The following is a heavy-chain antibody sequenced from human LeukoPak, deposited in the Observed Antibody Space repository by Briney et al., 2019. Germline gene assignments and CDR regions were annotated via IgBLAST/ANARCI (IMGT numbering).Heavy chain of an antibody. CDR1: GFTFSSYW. D-gene: IGHD3-10*01. CDR3: ARDRVTMVRGVNYYFDY. V-gene: IGHV3-7*05. Sequence: GGSLRLSCAASGFTFSSYWMSWVRQAPGKGLEWVADIKQDGSEKYYVDSVKGRFTISRDNAKNSLYLQMNSLRAEDTAVYYCARDRVTMVRGVNYYFDYWGQGTLVTVSS. CDR2: IKQDGSEK. J-gene: IGHJ4*02.